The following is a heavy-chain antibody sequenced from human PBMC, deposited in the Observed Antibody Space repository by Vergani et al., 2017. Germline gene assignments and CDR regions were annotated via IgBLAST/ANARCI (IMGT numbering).Heavy chain of an antibody. CDR3: ARFDSSSYSWGYYYYYMDV. D-gene: IGHD6-6*01. V-gene: IGHV4-59*08. CDR2: IYYSGST. CDR1: GGSISSYY. J-gene: IGHJ6*03. Sequence: QVQLQESGPGLVKPSETLSLTCTVSGGSISSYYWSWIRQPPGKGLEWIGYIYYSGSTNYTPSLKSRVTISVDTSKNQFSLKLSSVTAADTAVYYCARFDSSSYSWGYYYYYMDVWGKGTTVTVSS.